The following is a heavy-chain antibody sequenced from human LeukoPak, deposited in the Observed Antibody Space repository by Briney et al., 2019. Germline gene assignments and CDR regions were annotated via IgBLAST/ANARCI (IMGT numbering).Heavy chain of an antibody. J-gene: IGHJ4*02. V-gene: IGHV3-48*02. CDR1: RFPFSPYS. Sequence: PGGSLRLSCVASRFPFSPYSMNWVRQAPGKGLEWVSSISSSSTTIYYADSVKGRFTTSRDNAKNSLYLRMNSLRDEDTAVYYCARGPIPSSFDCWGQGTLVTVSS. CDR2: ISSSSTTI. CDR3: ARGPIPSSFDC.